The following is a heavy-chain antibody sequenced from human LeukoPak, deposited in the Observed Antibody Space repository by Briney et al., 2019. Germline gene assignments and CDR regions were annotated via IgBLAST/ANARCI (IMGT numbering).Heavy chain of an antibody. D-gene: IGHD4-17*01. J-gene: IGHJ4*02. CDR3: ARDYAYFDH. CDR2: INPSGGST. V-gene: IGHV1-46*01. CDR1: GGTFSSYA. Sequence: ASVKVSCKASGGTFSSYAISWVRQAPGQGLEWMGIINPSGGSTSYAQKFQGRVTMTRDTSTSTVYMELSSLRSEDTAVYYCARDYAYFDHWGQGTLVTVSS.